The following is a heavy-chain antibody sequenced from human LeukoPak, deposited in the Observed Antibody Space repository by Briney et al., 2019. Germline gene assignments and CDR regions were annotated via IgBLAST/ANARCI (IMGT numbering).Heavy chain of an antibody. D-gene: IGHD6-6*01. J-gene: IGHJ4*02. V-gene: IGHV3-9*01. CDR3: AKDIAARPVGYFDY. CDR2: ISWNSGSI. Sequence: PGGSLRLSCAASRFTFDDYAMQWVRQAPGKGLEWVSGISWNSGSIGYADSVKGRFTISRDNAKNSLYLQMNSLRAEDTALYYCAKDIAARPVGYFDYWGQGTLVTVSS. CDR1: RFTFDDYA.